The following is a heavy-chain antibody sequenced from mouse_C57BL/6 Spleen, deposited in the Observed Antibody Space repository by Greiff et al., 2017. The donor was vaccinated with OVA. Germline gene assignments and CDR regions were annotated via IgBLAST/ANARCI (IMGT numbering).Heavy chain of an antibody. V-gene: IGHV1-82*01. D-gene: IGHD2-2*01. J-gene: IGHJ3*01. Sequence: QVQLQQSGPELVKPGASVKISCKASGYAFSSSWMNWVKQRPGKGLEWIGRIYPGDGDTNYNGKFKGKATLTADKSSSTAYMQLSSLTSEDSAVYFCARSGTMVKDRPFAYWGQGTLVTVSA. CDR2: IYPGDGDT. CDR1: GYAFSSSW. CDR3: ARSGTMVKDRPFAY.